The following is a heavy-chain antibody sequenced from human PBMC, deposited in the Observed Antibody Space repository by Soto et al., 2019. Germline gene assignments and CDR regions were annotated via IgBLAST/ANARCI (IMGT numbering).Heavy chain of an antibody. V-gene: IGHV4-61*01. CDR2: IYYSGST. D-gene: IGHD4-17*01. CDR1: DAYISSGSYY. Sequence: PSETMSLTNTVSDAYISSGSYYWSWLRQPPGKGLEWIGYIYYSGSTKYNPSLKSRVTISVDTSKNQFSLKLSSVTAADTAVYYCAREVDYGENWFDPWGQGTLVTVSS. CDR3: AREVDYGENWFDP. J-gene: IGHJ5*02.